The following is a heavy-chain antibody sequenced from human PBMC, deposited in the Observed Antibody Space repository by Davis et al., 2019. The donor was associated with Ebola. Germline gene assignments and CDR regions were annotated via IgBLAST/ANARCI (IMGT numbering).Heavy chain of an antibody. CDR3: AGFGYCSSTSCYMDYYYGMDV. J-gene: IGHJ6*02. CDR1: GGTFSSYA. Sequence: ASVKVSCKASGGTFSSYAISWVRQAPGQGLEWMGIINPSGGSTSYAQKFQGRVTMTRDTSTSTVYMELSSLRSEDTAVYYCAGFGYCSSTSCYMDYYYGMDVWGQGTTVTVSS. D-gene: IGHD2-2*02. V-gene: IGHV1-46*01. CDR2: INPSGGST.